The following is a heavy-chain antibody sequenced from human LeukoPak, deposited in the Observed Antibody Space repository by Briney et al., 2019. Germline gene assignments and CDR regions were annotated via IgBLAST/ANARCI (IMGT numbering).Heavy chain of an antibody. CDR2: INHSGST. D-gene: IGHD2-2*01. V-gene: IGHV4-34*01. CDR3: ARGWSSTSYYYYYYMDV. J-gene: IGHJ6*03. Sequence: SETLSLTCAVYGGSFSGYYWSWIRQPPGKGLEWIGEINHSGSTNYNPSLKSRVTISVDTSKNQFSLKLSSVTAADTAVYYCARGWSSTSYYYYYYMDVWGKGTTVTVSS. CDR1: GGSFSGYY.